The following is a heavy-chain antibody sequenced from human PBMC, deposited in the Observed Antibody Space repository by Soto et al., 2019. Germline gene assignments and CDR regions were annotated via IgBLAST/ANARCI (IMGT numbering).Heavy chain of an antibody. CDR2: ISGSGGST. Sequence: EVQLLESGGGLVQPGGSLRLSCAASGFTFRNYAMIWVRQGPGKGLEWVSGISGSGGSTYYADSVKGRFTISRDNSKNTLHLQMNRLRAEDTAIYYCARGIAAAGMVWGQGTLVTVSS. V-gene: IGHV3-23*01. CDR1: GFTFRNYA. D-gene: IGHD6-13*01. J-gene: IGHJ4*02. CDR3: ARGIAAAGMV.